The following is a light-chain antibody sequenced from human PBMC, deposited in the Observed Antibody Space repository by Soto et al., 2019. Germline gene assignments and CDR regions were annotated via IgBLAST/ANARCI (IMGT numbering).Light chain of an antibody. CDR3: QRTYSTPIT. CDR1: QTITFY. J-gene: IGKJ2*01. Sequence: DIQMTQSPYSLSASVGDRVASTCRASQTITFYLHWDQLEPVKPPKLLIYVATTLQSVVPSRFSAGGSGTAFTLTINSLQPEYFATYYCQRTYSTPITLGQGTKLQIK. CDR2: VAT. V-gene: IGKV1-39*01.